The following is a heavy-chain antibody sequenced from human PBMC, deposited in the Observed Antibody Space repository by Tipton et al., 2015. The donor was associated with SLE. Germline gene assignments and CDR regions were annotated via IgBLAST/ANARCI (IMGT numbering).Heavy chain of an antibody. CDR3: ARGQEGRVTMIVEYYYYYMDV. D-gene: IGHD3-22*01. J-gene: IGHJ6*03. CDR2: IYYSGST. CDR1: GGSFSGYY. Sequence: TLSLTCAVYGGSFSGYYWSWIRQPPGKGLEWIGYIYYSGSTNYNPSLKSRVTISVDTSKNQFSLKLSSVTAADTAVYYCARGQEGRVTMIVEYYYYYMDVWGKGTTVTVSS. V-gene: IGHV4-59*12.